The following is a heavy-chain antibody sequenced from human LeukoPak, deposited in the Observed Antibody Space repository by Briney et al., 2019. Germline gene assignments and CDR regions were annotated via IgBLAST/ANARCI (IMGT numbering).Heavy chain of an antibody. Sequence: GRSLRLSCAASGFTFSNYGMHWVRQAPGKGLEWVAVIWYGGSNKYYADSVKGRFAISRDNSKNTLYPQMNSLRAEDTAVYYCARDYYDSSGYPSFDPWGQGTLVTVSS. CDR3: ARDYYDSSGYPSFDP. D-gene: IGHD3-22*01. J-gene: IGHJ5*02. V-gene: IGHV3-33*01. CDR1: GFTFSNYG. CDR2: IWYGGSNK.